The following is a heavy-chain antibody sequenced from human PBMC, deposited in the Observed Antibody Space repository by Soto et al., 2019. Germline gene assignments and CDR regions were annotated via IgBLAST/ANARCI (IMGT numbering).Heavy chain of an antibody. V-gene: IGHV4-30-4*01. CDR2: IYYSGST. D-gene: IGHD5-12*01. CDR1: GGSIRSGDYY. CDR3: ASRIMATETFDY. J-gene: IGHJ4*01. Sequence: SETLSLTCTVSGGSIRSGDYYWSWIRQPPGKGLEWIGYIYYSGSTYYNPSLKSRVTISVDTSKNQFSLTVTSVTAADTAVYYCASRIMATETFDYWRHGTPVTAPQ.